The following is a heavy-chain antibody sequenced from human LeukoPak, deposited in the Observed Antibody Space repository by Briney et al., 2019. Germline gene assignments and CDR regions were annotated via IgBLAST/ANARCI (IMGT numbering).Heavy chain of an antibody. V-gene: IGHV3-23*01. D-gene: IGHD1-26*01. J-gene: IGHJ4*02. CDR3: ALMGGSSTRAI. CDR2: ISGSGGST. CDR1: GFTFNSYS. Sequence: PGGSLRLSCAASGFTFNSYSMSWVRQAPGKGLEWVSAISGSGGSTYYADSVKGRFTISRDNSKNTLYLQMNSLRAEDTAVYYCALMGGSSTRAIWGQGTLVTVSS.